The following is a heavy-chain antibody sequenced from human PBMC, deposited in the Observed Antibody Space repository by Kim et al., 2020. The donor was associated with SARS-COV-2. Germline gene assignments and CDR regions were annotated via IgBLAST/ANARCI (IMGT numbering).Heavy chain of an antibody. CDR3: ARQVYPYSSSPFNWFDP. D-gene: IGHD6-13*01. Sequence: GESLKISCKGSGYSFTSYWIGWVRQMPGKGLEWMGIIYPGDSDTRYSPSFQGQVTISADKSISTAYLQWSSLKASDTAMYYCARQVYPYSSSPFNWFDPWGQGTLVTVSS. CDR1: GYSFTSYW. CDR2: IYPGDSDT. J-gene: IGHJ5*02. V-gene: IGHV5-51*01.